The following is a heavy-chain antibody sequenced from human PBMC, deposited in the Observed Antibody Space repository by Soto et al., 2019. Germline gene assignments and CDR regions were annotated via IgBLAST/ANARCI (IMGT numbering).Heavy chain of an antibody. V-gene: IGHV4-34*01. D-gene: IGHD6-13*01. Sequence: SETLSLTCAVYGGSFSGYYWSWIRQLPGKGLEWIGEINHSGSTNYNPSLKSRVTISVDTSKNQFSLKLSSVTAADTAMYYCARDSSSCDYWGQGTLVTVSS. CDR2: INHSGST. J-gene: IGHJ4*02. CDR1: GGSFSGYY. CDR3: ARDSSSCDY.